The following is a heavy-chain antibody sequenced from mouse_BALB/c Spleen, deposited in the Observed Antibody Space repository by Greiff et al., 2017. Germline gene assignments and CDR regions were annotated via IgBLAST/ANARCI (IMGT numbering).Heavy chain of an antibody. CDR2: IDPENGNT. CDR3: VLWSLFAY. J-gene: IGHJ3*01. D-gene: IGHD1-1*02. V-gene: IGHV14-1*02. Sequence: EVQLVESGAELVRPGALVKLSCKASGFNIKDYYMHWVKQRPEQGLEWIGWIDPENGNTIYDPKFQGKASITADTSSNTAYLQLSSLTSEDTAVYYCVLWSLFAYWGQGTLVTVSA. CDR1: GFNIKDYY.